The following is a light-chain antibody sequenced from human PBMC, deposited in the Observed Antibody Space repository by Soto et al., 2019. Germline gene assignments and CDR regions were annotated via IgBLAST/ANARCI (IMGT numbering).Light chain of an antibody. Sequence: QSVLTQPPSVSGAPGQRVTISCTGSSSNIGAGYDVHWYRQLPGTAPKLLIYGNSNRPSGVPDRFSGSKSGTSASLAITGLQAEDEADYYCQSYDSSLSARFGGGTKVTVL. CDR2: GNS. V-gene: IGLV1-40*01. CDR3: QSYDSSLSAR. J-gene: IGLJ2*01. CDR1: SSNIGAGYD.